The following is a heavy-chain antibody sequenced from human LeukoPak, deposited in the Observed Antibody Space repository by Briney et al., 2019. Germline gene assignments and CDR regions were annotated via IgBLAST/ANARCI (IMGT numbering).Heavy chain of an antibody. CDR2: ISAYNGNT. Sequence: ASVKVSCKASGYTFTGYYMHWVRQAPGQGLEWMGWISAYNGNTNYAQKLQGRVTMTTDTSTSTAYMELRSLRSDDTAVYYCARDLESTNIVGATDYFDYWGQGTLVTVSS. V-gene: IGHV1-18*04. CDR3: ARDLESTNIVGATDYFDY. CDR1: GYTFTGYY. D-gene: IGHD1-26*01. J-gene: IGHJ4*02.